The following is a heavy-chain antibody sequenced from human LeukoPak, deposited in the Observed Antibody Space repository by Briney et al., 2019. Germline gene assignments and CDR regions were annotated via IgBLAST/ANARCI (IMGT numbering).Heavy chain of an antibody. D-gene: IGHD5-24*01. Sequence: ASVKVSCKASGGIFSSYAISWVRQAPGQGLEWMGGIIPIFGTANYAQKFQGRVTITTDESTSTAYMELSSLRSEDTAVYYCARDSGGYKLFDYWGQGTLVTVSS. J-gene: IGHJ4*02. CDR2: IIPIFGTA. CDR3: ARDSGGYKLFDY. V-gene: IGHV1-69*05. CDR1: GGIFSSYA.